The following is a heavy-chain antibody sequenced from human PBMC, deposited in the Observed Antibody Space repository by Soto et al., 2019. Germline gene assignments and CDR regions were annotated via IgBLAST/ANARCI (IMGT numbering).Heavy chain of an antibody. CDR1: GGSISSYY. Sequence: PSETLSLTCTVSGGSISSYYWSWIRQPPGKGLEWIGYIYYSGSTNYNPSLKSRVTISVDTSKNQFSLKLSSVTAADTAVYYCARDRRYYYGSGSYYRPSYGMDVWGQGTTVTVSS. J-gene: IGHJ6*02. D-gene: IGHD3-10*01. CDR2: IYYSGST. CDR3: ARDRRYYYGSGSYYRPSYGMDV. V-gene: IGHV4-59*12.